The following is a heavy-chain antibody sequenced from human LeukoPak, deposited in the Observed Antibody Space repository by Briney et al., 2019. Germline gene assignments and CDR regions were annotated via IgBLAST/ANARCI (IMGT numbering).Heavy chain of an antibody. J-gene: IGHJ4*02. CDR1: GFTFSSYS. CDR3: ARVQRRDGYNSDY. CDR2: IWYDGSNK. Sequence: PGGSLRLSCAASGFTFSSYSMNWVRQAPGKGLEWVAVIWYDGSNKYYADSVKGRFTISRDNSKNTLYLQMNSLRAEDTAVYYCARVQRRDGYNSDYWGQGTLVTVSS. V-gene: IGHV3-33*08. D-gene: IGHD5-24*01.